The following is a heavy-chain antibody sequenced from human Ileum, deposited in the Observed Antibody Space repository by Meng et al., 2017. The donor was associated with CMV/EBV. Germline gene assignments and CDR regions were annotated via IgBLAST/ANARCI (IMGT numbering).Heavy chain of an antibody. CDR2: IYYSGST. D-gene: IGHD3-10*01. J-gene: IGHJ5*02. CDR3: AREYYVGFGALPGGNWFDP. Sequence: GSLRLSCTVSGGSISSYYWSWIRQPPGKGLEWVGYIYYSGSTNYNPSLKSRVTISVDTSKNQFSLKLSSVTAADTAVYYCAREYYVGFGALPGGNWFDPWGQGTLVTVSS. CDR1: GGSISSYY. V-gene: IGHV4-59*01.